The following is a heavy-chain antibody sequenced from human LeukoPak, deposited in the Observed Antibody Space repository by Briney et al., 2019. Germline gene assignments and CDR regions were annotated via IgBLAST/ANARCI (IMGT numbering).Heavy chain of an antibody. Sequence: ASVKVSCKASGYTFTSYGISWVRQAPGQGLEWMGWISAYNGNTNYAQKLQGRVTMTTDTSTSTAYMELRSLRSDDTAVYYCARERRVPAAGDAFDIWSQGTMVTVSS. V-gene: IGHV1-18*01. J-gene: IGHJ3*02. CDR1: GYTFTSYG. CDR3: ARERRVPAAGDAFDI. D-gene: IGHD2-2*01. CDR2: ISAYNGNT.